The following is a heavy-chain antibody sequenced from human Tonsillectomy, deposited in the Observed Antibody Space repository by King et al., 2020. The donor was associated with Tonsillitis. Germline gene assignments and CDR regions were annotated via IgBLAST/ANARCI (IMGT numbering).Heavy chain of an antibody. Sequence: VQLVESGGGLVQPGGSLRLSFAATGFTFSSYAISWGRQAAGKGRDWVSAGRGGGGISYEADSVKGRFTISRDNSKNTLHLQMNSLRAEDTAVYYCAKDVAVAGGVLYFDYWGQGTLVTVSS. D-gene: IGHD6-19*01. CDR3: AKDVAVAGGVLYFDY. V-gene: IGHV3-23*04. CDR1: GFTFSSYA. CDR2: GRGGGGIS. J-gene: IGHJ4*02.